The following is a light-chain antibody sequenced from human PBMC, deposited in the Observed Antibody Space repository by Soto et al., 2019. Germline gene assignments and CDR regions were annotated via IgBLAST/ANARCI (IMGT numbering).Light chain of an antibody. J-gene: IGKJ5*01. Sequence: DIVMKKSPATQSLCPGERGSLSCMSSQTIDNTLASYQRKPGQAPRLLIYDASNRATRIPARFSGSGSGTDFTLTISSLEPEDFAVYYCQQSSNWPPINCGKGPRRAIK. CDR1: QTIDNT. V-gene: IGKV3-11*01. CDR3: QQSSNWPPIN. CDR2: DAS.